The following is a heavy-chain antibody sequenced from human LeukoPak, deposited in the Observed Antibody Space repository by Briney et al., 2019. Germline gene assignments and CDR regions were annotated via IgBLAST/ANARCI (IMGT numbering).Heavy chain of an antibody. J-gene: IGHJ6*03. Sequence: GGSLRLSCAASGFTFSSYEMNWVRQAPGKGLEWVSYISSSGSTIYYADSVKGRFTISRDNAKNSLYLQMNSLRDEDTAVYYCARDPYSSGWNSYYYYYMDVWGKGTTVTVSS. CDR2: ISSSGSTI. CDR3: ARDPYSSGWNSYYYYYMDV. V-gene: IGHV3-48*03. D-gene: IGHD6-19*01. CDR1: GFTFSSYE.